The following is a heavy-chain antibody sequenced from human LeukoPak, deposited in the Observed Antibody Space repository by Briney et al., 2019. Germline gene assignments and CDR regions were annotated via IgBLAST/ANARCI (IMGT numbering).Heavy chain of an antibody. Sequence: SETLSLTCTVSGGSISSYYWSWIRQPPGKGLEWIGYIYYSGSTNYNPSLKSRVTISVDTSKNQFSLKLSSVTAADTAVYYCARAGYYDSSGYYPNDAFDIWGQGTMVTVSS. D-gene: IGHD3-22*01. V-gene: IGHV4-59*01. CDR1: GGSISSYY. CDR3: ARAGYYDSSGYYPNDAFDI. J-gene: IGHJ3*02. CDR2: IYYSGST.